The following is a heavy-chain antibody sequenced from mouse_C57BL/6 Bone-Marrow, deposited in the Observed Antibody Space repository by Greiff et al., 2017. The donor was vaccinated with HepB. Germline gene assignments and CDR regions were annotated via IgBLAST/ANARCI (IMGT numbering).Heavy chain of an antibody. Sequence: QVQLQQSGAELVKPGASVKISCKASGYAFSSYWMNWVKQRPGMGLEWIGQIYPGDGDTNYNGKFKGKATLTADKSSSTAYMQLSSLTSEDSAVYFCARFYYPYYYAMDYWGQGTSVTVSS. CDR2: IYPGDGDT. CDR1: GYAFSSYW. CDR3: ARFYYPYYYAMDY. V-gene: IGHV1-80*01. J-gene: IGHJ4*01. D-gene: IGHD2-1*01.